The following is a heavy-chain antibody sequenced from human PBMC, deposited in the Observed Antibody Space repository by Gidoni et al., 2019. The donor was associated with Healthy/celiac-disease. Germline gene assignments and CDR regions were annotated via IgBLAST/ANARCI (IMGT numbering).Heavy chain of an antibody. CDR1: GFTFSSYA. J-gene: IGHJ4*02. D-gene: IGHD5-18*01. V-gene: IGHV3-23*01. CDR3: AKVEGYSYGYVGY. CDR2: ISGSGGST. Sequence: EVQLLESGGGLVQPGGSLRLPCAASGFTFSSYAMGWVRQAPGKGLGWVSAISGSGGSTYYADSVKGRFTISRDNSKNTLYLQMNSLRAEDTAVYYCAKVEGYSYGYVGYWGQGTLVTVSS.